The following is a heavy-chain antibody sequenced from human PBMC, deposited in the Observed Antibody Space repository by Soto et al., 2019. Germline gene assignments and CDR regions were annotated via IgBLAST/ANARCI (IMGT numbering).Heavy chain of an antibody. CDR3: ASDYYDSSGFFDY. V-gene: IGHV1-3*01. D-gene: IGHD3-22*01. Sequence: QVQLVQSGAEVKKPGASVKVSCKASGYTFTSYAMHWVRQAPGQSLEWMGWINAGNGNTKYSQKFQGRVTITRDTSASTAYMGLSSLRSEDTAVYYWASDYYDSSGFFDYWGQGTLVSVSS. J-gene: IGHJ4*02. CDR2: INAGNGNT. CDR1: GYTFTSYA.